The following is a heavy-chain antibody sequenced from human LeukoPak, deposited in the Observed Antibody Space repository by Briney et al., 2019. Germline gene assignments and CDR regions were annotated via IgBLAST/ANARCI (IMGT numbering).Heavy chain of an antibody. D-gene: IGHD5-18*01. CDR2: ISAGNGNT. V-gene: IGHV1-3*01. CDR1: GYTFTSYA. CDR3: AREGYSYGETVDY. Sequence: ASVKVSCKASGYTFTSYAIHWVRQAPGQRLEWMGWISAGNGNTKYSQNFQGRVTFISNTSATTAFMELSSLRSEDAAVYYCAREGYSYGETVDYWGQGTLVTVSS. J-gene: IGHJ4*02.